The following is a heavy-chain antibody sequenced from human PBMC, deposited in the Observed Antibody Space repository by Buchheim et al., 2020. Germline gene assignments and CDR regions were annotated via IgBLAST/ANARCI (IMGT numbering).Heavy chain of an antibody. J-gene: IGHJ4*02. V-gene: IGHV4-34*01. Sequence: QVQLQQWGAGLLKPSETLSLTCAVYGGSFSGYYWSWIRQPPGKGLEWIGEINHSGSPNYNPSLKSRVTISVDTPKNQFSLKLSSVTAADTAVYYCARGSPYYDYIWGSYRPYFFDYWGQGTL. CDR1: GGSFSGYY. CDR2: INHSGSP. CDR3: ARGSPYYDYIWGSYRPYFFDY. D-gene: IGHD3-16*02.